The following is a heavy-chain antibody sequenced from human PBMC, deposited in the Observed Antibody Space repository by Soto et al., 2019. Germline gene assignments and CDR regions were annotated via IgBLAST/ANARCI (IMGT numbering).Heavy chain of an antibody. J-gene: IGHJ5*02. CDR3: AREGRYCSGGSCYSRWFDP. V-gene: IGHV4-34*01. CDR1: GGSFSGYY. Sequence: SETLSLTCAVYGGSFSGYYWSWIRQPPGKGLEWIGEINHSGSTNYNPSLKSRVTISVDTSKNQFSLKLSSVTAADTAVYYCAREGRYCSGGSCYSRWFDPWGQGTLVTVSS. CDR2: INHSGST. D-gene: IGHD2-15*01.